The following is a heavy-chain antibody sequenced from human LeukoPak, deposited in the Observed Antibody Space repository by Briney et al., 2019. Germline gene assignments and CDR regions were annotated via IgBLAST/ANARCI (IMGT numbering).Heavy chain of an antibody. J-gene: IGHJ4*02. CDR2: IKSETDGGAK. D-gene: IGHD1-26*01. Sequence: GGSLRLSCAASGFNFNYAWMTWVRQAPGTGLEWVGRIKSETDGGAKDYAAPVKGRFSISRDDSKSILYLEMTSLKTEDTAVYYCTTLVGAPTYWGQGTLVTVSS. CDR3: TTLVGAPTY. CDR1: GFNFNYAW. V-gene: IGHV3-15*01.